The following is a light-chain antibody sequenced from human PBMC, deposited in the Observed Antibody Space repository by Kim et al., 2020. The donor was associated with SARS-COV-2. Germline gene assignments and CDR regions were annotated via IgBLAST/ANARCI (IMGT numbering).Light chain of an antibody. Sequence: APGERAPLSCRATSSVSSNLAWYQQKTAQHPRRLIYGGATRTTGVTARFSGSGYGTEFTLTISSMQSEDFVAVYCQQYNNWPPLTFGPGTKVDIK. J-gene: IGKJ3*01. CDR2: GGA. V-gene: IGKV3-15*01. CDR3: QQYNNWPPLT. CDR1: SSVSSN.